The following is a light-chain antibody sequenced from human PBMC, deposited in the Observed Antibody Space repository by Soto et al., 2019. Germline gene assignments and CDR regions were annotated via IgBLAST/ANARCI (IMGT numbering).Light chain of an antibody. CDR3: QQSYSTPWT. CDR2: AAS. Sequence: DIQMTQSPSSLSGSVGDRVSITCGASQSISNYLNWYQQKPGEAPKVLIYAASSLQSGVPPRFSGSGSGTDFTLTISSLQPEDFATYYCQQSYSTPWTFGQGTKVEVK. V-gene: IGKV1-39*01. CDR1: QSISNY. J-gene: IGKJ1*01.